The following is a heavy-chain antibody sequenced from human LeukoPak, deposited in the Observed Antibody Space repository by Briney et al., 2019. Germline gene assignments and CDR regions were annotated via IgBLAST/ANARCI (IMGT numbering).Heavy chain of an antibody. J-gene: IGHJ6*02. V-gene: IGHV1-69*04. CDR2: IIPILGIA. CDR3: ARDHYYYYGMDV. CDR1: GGTFSSYA. Sequence: SVKVSCKASGGTFSSYAISWVRQAPGQGLEWMGRIIPILGIANYAQKFQGRATITADKSTSTAYMELSSLRSEDTAVYYCARDHYYYYGMDVWGQGTTVTVSS.